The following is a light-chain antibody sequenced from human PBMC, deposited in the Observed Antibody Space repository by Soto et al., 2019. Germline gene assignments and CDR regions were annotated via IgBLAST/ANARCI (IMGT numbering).Light chain of an antibody. J-gene: IGKJ5*01. CDR1: QSVSIH. CDR3: QQRSSAIT. Sequence: IGLTQSPATLSLSPGQRATLSCRASQSVSIHLAWFQQRPGQAPRLLIYDASNRATGIPAGFSGRGSGTDFTLTISSLEPEDFAVYYCQQRSSAITFGQGTRLEIK. V-gene: IGKV3-11*01. CDR2: DAS.